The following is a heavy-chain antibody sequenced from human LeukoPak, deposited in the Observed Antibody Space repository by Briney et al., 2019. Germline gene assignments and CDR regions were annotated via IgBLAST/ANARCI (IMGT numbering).Heavy chain of an antibody. CDR1: GGSFSDYY. CDR2: INHSGST. V-gene: IGHV4-34*01. J-gene: IGHJ4*02. Sequence: PSETLSLTCAVYGGSFSDYYRSWIRQPPGKGLEWIGEINHSGSTNYNPSLKSRVTISVDTSKNQFSLKLSSVTAADTAVYYCARGVFVRDGYNLFYLDYWGQGTLISVSS. CDR3: ARGVFVRDGYNLFYLDY. D-gene: IGHD5-24*01.